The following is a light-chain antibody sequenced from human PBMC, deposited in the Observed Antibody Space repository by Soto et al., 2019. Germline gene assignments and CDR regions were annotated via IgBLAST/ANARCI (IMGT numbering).Light chain of an antibody. CDR1: SSDVGAYDY. Sequence: QSALTQPPSASGSPGQSVTISCTGTSSDVGAYDYVSWFQQHPGKAPKLIIYQVTKRPSGVPDRFSGSKSGNTASLTVSGLQVEDEADYFCSSYVVSYNWVFGGGTKLTVL. CDR3: SSYVVSYNWV. CDR2: QVT. V-gene: IGLV2-8*01. J-gene: IGLJ3*02.